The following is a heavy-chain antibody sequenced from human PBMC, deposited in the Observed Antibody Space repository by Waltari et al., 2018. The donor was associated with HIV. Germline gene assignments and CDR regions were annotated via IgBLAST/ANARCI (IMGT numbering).Heavy chain of an antibody. V-gene: IGHV3-7*01. CDR1: GFTFSSYW. D-gene: IGHD6-19*01. Sequence: EVQLVESGGGLVQPGGSLRLSCAASGFTFSSYWMSWVRQAPGKGLEWVANIKQDGSGKYYVDSVKGRFTISRDNAKNSRYLQMNSLRAEDTAVYYCARDGVAGRGDYYYGMDVWGQGTTVTVSS. CDR3: ARDGVAGRGDYYYGMDV. CDR2: IKQDGSGK. J-gene: IGHJ6*02.